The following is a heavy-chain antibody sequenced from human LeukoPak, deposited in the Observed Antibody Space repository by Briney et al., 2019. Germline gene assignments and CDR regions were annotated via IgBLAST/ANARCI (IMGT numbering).Heavy chain of an antibody. CDR2: IYSGGTT. Sequence: GGSLRLSCAASGFTFSSYAMHWGRQAPGKGLEWVSVIYSGGTTYYGDSVEGRFTISRDNSRNTLNLQMNSLRAVDTAVYFCARGQSGDPAFDIWGQATMVTVSS. CDR3: ARGQSGDPAFDI. CDR1: GFTFSSYA. J-gene: IGHJ3*02. D-gene: IGHD4-17*01. V-gene: IGHV3-53*01.